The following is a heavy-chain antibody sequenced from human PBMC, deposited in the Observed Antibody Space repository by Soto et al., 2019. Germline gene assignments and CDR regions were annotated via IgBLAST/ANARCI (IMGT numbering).Heavy chain of an antibody. CDR1: GYTFTSYG. V-gene: IGHV1-18*01. CDR3: ASDPRWVGRIAAAGGSLNIDY. D-gene: IGHD6-13*01. CDR2: ISAYNGNT. Sequence: QVQLVQSGAEVKKPGASVKVSCKASGYTFTSYGISWVRQATGQGLEWMGWISAYNGNTNYAQKLQGRVTMTTDTSTSTAYMELRSLRSDDTAVYYCASDPRWVGRIAAAGGSLNIDYWGQGTLVTVSS. J-gene: IGHJ4*02.